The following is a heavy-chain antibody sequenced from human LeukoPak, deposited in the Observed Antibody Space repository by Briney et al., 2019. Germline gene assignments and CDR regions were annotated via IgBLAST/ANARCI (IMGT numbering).Heavy chain of an antibody. V-gene: IGHV3-20*04. CDR2: INWDGEAT. D-gene: IGHD6-13*01. Sequence: PGGSLRLSCAVSGLDFDDYGMSWVRQAPGKGLEWVSGINWDGEATEYGDSVKGRFTISRDNAEIALYLQMNSLRAEDTALHYCARDLSSSWYSLAYWGRGTLVTVSS. J-gene: IGHJ4*02. CDR3: ARDLSSSWYSLAY. CDR1: GLDFDDYG.